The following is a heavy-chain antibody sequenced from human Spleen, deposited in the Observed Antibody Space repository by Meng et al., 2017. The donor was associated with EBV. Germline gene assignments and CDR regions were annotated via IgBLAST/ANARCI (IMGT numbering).Heavy chain of an antibody. Sequence: GELGEGGGGRGRRGGAGARSGGVYGGSFSDYYWTWIRQPPGMGLEWIGEINHSGITSYNPSLRSRVTISVDTSKNQFSLKLTSVTAADTAVYYCASNIKVPRYWGQGTLVTVSS. CDR2: INHSGIT. CDR3: ASNIKVPRY. V-gene: IGHV4-34*01. CDR1: GGSFSDYY. J-gene: IGHJ4*02. D-gene: IGHD2/OR15-2a*01.